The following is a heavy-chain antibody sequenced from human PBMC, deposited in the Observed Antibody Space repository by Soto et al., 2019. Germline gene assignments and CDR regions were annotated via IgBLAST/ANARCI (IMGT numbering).Heavy chain of an antibody. CDR3: ARGDNYYGMDV. Sequence: ESGGGVVQPGRSLRLSCAASGFSLSNYFMHWVRQAPGKGLEWVAIISYDGSNKHYADSVKGRFTISRDNSKNTLYVQMNSLRAEDTAVYRCARGDNYYGMDVWGQGTTVTVSS. V-gene: IGHV3-30-3*01. J-gene: IGHJ6*02. CDR2: ISYDGSNK. CDR1: GFSLSNYF. D-gene: IGHD2-15*01.